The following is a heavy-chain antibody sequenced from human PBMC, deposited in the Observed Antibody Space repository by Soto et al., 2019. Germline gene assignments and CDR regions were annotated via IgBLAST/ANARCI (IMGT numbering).Heavy chain of an antibody. J-gene: IGHJ5*02. D-gene: IGHD1-26*01. Sequence: QLVQSGVEVKKPGASVRVSCKASGYTFSNYGISWVRQAPGHGLEWMGWISGYDHRTNYAQRFQGRVTLTTDTSTNTSYMELSSLTSDDTAVYYCARDWDDIRLINCFAPWGQGPLVTVSS. V-gene: IGHV1-18*01. CDR3: ARDWDDIRLINCFAP. CDR2: ISGYDHRT. CDR1: GYTFSNYG.